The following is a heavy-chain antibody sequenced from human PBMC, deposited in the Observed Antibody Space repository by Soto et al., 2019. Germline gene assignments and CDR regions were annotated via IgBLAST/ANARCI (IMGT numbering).Heavy chain of an antibody. Sequence: QPGGSLRLSCAASGFTFSSYAMSWVRQAPGKGLEWVSAISGSGGSTYYADSVKGRFTISRDNSKNTLYLQMNSLRAEDTAVYYCAKNGKGSNYPLVEYYGMDVWGQGTTVTVSS. D-gene: IGHD4-4*01. CDR2: ISGSGGST. CDR3: AKNGKGSNYPLVEYYGMDV. CDR1: GFTFSSYA. J-gene: IGHJ6*02. V-gene: IGHV3-23*01.